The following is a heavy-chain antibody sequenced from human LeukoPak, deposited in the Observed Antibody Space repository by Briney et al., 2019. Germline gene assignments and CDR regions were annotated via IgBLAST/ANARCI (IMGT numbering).Heavy chain of an antibody. CDR2: TRNKDYSYTT. CDR1: GFNFTDHY. Sequence: PGGSLRLSCSASGFNFTDHYMDWVRQAPGKGLEWVGRTRNKDYSYTTEYAASVKGRFTISGDDSTNSLYLQMDSLKDEDTAIYSWATWIHYCGKWSLDNWGRGTLVSVSS. V-gene: IGHV3-72*01. CDR3: ATWIHYCGKWSLDN. D-gene: IGHD2-21*01. J-gene: IGHJ4*02.